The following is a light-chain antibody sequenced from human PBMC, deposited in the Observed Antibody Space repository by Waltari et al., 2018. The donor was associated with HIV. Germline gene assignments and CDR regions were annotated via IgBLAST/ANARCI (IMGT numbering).Light chain of an antibody. Sequence: QSALPQPRSVSGSPGQSVTISCPGTSSDVGGYNLVSWYQQHPGKAPKFMIYDVSKRPSGVPDRFSGSKSGNTASLTISGLQAEDEADYYCCSYAGNYTFVFGGGTKLTVL. CDR1: SSDVGGYNL. CDR3: CSYAGNYTFV. V-gene: IGLV2-11*01. J-gene: IGLJ2*01. CDR2: DVS.